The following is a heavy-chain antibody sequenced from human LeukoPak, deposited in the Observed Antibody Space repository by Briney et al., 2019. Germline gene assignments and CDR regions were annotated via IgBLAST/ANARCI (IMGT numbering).Heavy chain of an antibody. CDR2: IYYSGST. CDR3: ARHYATYYDFWSGSNWFDP. Sequence: SETPSLTCTVSGGSISSSSYYWGWIRQPPGKGLEWIGSIYYSGSTYYNPSLKSRVTISVDTSKNQFSLKLSSVTAADTAVYYCARHYATYYDFWSGSNWFDPWGQGTLVTVSS. V-gene: IGHV4-39*01. J-gene: IGHJ5*02. CDR1: GGSISSSSYY. D-gene: IGHD3-3*01.